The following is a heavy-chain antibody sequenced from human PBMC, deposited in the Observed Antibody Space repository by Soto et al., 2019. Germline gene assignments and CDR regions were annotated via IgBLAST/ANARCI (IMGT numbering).Heavy chain of an antibody. Sequence: SETLSLTCTVSGGSISSGDYYWSWIRQPPGRGLEWIGYIYYSGSTYYNPSLKSRVTISVDTSKNQFSLKLSSVTAADTAVYYCGRVEWPDYFDYWGQGTLVTV. J-gene: IGHJ4*02. D-gene: IGHD1-1*01. CDR3: GRVEWPDYFDY. V-gene: IGHV4-30-4*01. CDR1: GGSISSGDYY. CDR2: IYYSGST.